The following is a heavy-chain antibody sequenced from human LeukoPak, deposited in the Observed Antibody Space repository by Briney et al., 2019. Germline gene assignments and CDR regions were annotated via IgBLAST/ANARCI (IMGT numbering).Heavy chain of an antibody. Sequence: PGGSLRLSCAASRFTFSGFGMHWVRQAPGKGLEWVAFGRYDGRNEWYADSVKGRFTISKDTSTNTLFLQMNSLRVEDTAVYYCAKGGYGSLYFDYWGQGTLVTVSS. CDR1: RFTFSGFG. J-gene: IGHJ4*02. V-gene: IGHV3-30*02. CDR2: GRYDGRNE. CDR3: AKGGYGSLYFDY. D-gene: IGHD4-17*01.